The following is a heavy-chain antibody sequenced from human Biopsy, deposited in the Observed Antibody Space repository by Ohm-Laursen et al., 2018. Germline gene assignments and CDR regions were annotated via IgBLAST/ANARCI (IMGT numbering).Heavy chain of an antibody. CDR3: ARDSSGTARAGGMDV. CDR1: GFPFTGFS. V-gene: IGHV3-21*01. CDR2: ITSGSSHI. Sequence: SLRLSCTASGFPFTGFSMDWVRQAPGKGLEWVASITSGSSHIYYADSVKGRFTISRDNPKNSLYLQLNSLRAEDTAVYYCARDSSGTARAGGMDVWGQGTTVTVSS. D-gene: IGHD6-6*01. J-gene: IGHJ6*02.